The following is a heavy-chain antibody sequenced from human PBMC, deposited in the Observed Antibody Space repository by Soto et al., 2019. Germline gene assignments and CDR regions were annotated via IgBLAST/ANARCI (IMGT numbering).Heavy chain of an antibody. CDR1: GGTFSSYA. D-gene: IGHD3-22*01. V-gene: IGHV1-69*06. J-gene: IGHJ5*02. Sequence: SVKVSCKASGGTFSSYAISWVRQAPGQGLEWMGGIIPIFGTANYAQKLQGRVTITADKSTSTAYMELSSLRSEDTAVYYCARDGYDSSGYYWFDPWGQGTLVTVSS. CDR2: IIPIFGTA. CDR3: ARDGYDSSGYYWFDP.